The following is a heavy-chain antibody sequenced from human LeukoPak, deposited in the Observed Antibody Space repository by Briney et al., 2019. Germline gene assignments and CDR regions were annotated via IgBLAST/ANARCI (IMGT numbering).Heavy chain of an antibody. D-gene: IGHD3-10*01. Sequence: GRSLTLSCAASGFTFSSYGMHWVRQAPGKGLEWVAVICYDGSNKYYADSVKGRFTISRDNSKNTLYLQMNSLRAEDTAVYYCARAETLWFGELLIWGQGTLVTVSS. CDR2: ICYDGSNK. CDR3: ARAETLWFGELLI. V-gene: IGHV3-33*01. CDR1: GFTFSSYG. J-gene: IGHJ4*02.